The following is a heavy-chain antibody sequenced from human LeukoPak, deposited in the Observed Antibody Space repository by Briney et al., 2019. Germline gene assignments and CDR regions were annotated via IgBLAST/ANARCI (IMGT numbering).Heavy chain of an antibody. Sequence: GGSLRLSCAASGFTVSSNYMSWVRQAPGKGLEWVSVIYSGGSTYYADSVKGRFTISRDNSKNTLYLQMNSLRAEDTAVYYRAKNLAVAGPFDYWGQGTLVTVSS. V-gene: IGHV3-66*01. CDR2: IYSGGST. D-gene: IGHD6-19*01. CDR1: GFTVSSNY. CDR3: AKNLAVAGPFDY. J-gene: IGHJ4*02.